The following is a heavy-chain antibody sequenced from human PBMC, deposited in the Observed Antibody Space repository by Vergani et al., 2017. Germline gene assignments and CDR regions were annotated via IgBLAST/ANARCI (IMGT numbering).Heavy chain of an antibody. CDR2: IYYSGST. V-gene: IGHV4-61*01. J-gene: IGHJ4*02. Sequence: QVQLQESGPGLVKPSETLSLTCTVSGGSVSSGSYYWSWIRQPPGKGLEWIGYIYYSGSTNYNPSLKSRVTISVDTSKNQFSLKLSSVTAADTAVYYCAKISLGGAVAGTLDYWGQGTLVTVSS. CDR1: GGSVSSGSYY. D-gene: IGHD6-19*01. CDR3: AKISLGGAVAGTLDY.